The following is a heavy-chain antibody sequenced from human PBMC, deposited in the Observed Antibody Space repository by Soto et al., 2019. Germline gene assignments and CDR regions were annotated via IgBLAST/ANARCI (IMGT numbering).Heavy chain of an antibody. V-gene: IGHV2-5*01. Sequence: SGPTLVNPTQTLTLTCTFSGFSRSTDEVGVGWIRQPPGKALEWLAVIYWNDNEYYSPSLKSRLSITKDTSKKQVVLTMTHMDPVDTATYYCVHRLRTTSGGGMDVWGQGTTVTVSS. J-gene: IGHJ6*02. D-gene: IGHD1-1*01. CDR3: VHRLRTTSGGGMDV. CDR1: GFSRSTDEVG. CDR2: IYWNDNE.